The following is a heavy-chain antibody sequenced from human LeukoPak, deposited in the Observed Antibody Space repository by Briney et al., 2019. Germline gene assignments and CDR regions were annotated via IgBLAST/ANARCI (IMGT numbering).Heavy chain of an antibody. J-gene: IGHJ4*02. D-gene: IGHD4-11*01. V-gene: IGHV3-23*01. Sequence: DGTLGNSFAAPGFTFGSYALSRVPQAAGKGLDSVSAISGSGGSTYYADPVKSRFTLSRDNSKNTLYLPMNSLRPQEPARYYCAKPTYSNYFDYWGQGTLVKVSS. CDR1: GFTFGSYA. CDR3: AKPTYSNYFDY. CDR2: ISGSGGST.